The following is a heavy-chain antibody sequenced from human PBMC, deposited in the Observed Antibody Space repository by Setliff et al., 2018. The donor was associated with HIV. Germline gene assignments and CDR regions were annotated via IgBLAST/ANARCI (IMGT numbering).Heavy chain of an antibody. V-gene: IGHV3-21*01. CDR3: TRVGSSGWTPFDY. CDR2: ISGSSVFI. J-gene: IGHJ4*02. Sequence: GESLKISCAASGFKFHYYGMNWVRQAPGKGPEWVSSISGSSVFIFYADSVKGRFTIARDDAKNSLYLQMNSLRADDTAVYYCTRVGSSGWTPFDYWGQGTLVTVSS. CDR1: GFKFHYYG. D-gene: IGHD6-19*01.